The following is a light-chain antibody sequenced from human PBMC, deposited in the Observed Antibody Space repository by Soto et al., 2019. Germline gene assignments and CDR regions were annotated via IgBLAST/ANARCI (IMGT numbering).Light chain of an antibody. CDR1: QSVSSN. CDR3: QQYNNWPPLT. V-gene: IGKV3-15*01. Sequence: EIVMTQSPATLSVSPGERATLSCRASQSVSSNLAWYQQKPGQAPRLLIYGASTRATGIPARFSGSGSGTEFTRTISSLQSEDFAVYYCQQYNNWPPLTFGGGTKVEI. CDR2: GAS. J-gene: IGKJ4*01.